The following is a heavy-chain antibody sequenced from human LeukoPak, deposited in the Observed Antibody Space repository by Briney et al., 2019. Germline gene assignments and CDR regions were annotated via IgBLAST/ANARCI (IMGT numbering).Heavy chain of an antibody. D-gene: IGHD3-22*01. V-gene: IGHV3-30-3*01. Sequence: QAGGSLRLSCAASGITFSSYGMHWVRQAPGKGLEWVAVISHDGSNKYYADSVKGRFTISRDNSKNTLYLELSSLRAEDTAVYYCARDHQTPIHITMIVVVTSFSFDYWGQGTLVTVSS. CDR3: ARDHQTPIHITMIVVVTSFSFDY. CDR1: GITFSSYG. CDR2: ISHDGSNK. J-gene: IGHJ4*02.